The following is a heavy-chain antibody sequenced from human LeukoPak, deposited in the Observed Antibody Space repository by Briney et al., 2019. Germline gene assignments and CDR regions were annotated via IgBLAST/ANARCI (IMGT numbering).Heavy chain of an antibody. J-gene: IGHJ4*02. CDR2: ISDISDYI. CDR1: GFTFSSNS. CDR3: ASTLTRDSSGSYGALDY. V-gene: IGHV3-21*01. Sequence: GGSLRLSCAASGFTFSSNSMNWVRQAPGKGLEWVSSISDISDYIYYADSVKGRFTISRDNGKSSLYLQMNSLRVEDTAVYYCASTLTRDSSGSYGALDYWGQGALVTVSS. D-gene: IGHD6-19*01.